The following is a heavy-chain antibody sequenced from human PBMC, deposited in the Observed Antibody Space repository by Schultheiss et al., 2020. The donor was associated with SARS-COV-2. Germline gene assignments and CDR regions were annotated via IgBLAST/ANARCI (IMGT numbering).Heavy chain of an antibody. Sequence: GGSLRLSCAASGFTFSSYAMSWVRQAPGKGLEWVGRIKSKTDGGTTDYAAPVKGRFTISRDDSKNTLYLQMNSLKTEDTAVYYCTTDGVYDYVWGSYQPVNDYWGQGTLVTVSS. CDR2: IKSKTDGGTT. CDR3: TTDGVYDYVWGSYQPVNDY. J-gene: IGHJ4*02. D-gene: IGHD3-16*02. V-gene: IGHV3-15*01. CDR1: GFTFSSYA.